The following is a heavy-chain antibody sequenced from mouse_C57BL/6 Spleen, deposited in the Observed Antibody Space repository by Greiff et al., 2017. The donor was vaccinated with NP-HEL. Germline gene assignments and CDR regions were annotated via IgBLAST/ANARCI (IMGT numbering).Heavy chain of an antibody. CDR3: TTLNYYGSSYWFAY. Sequence: VQLKESGAELVRPGASVKLSCTASGFNIKDDYMHWVKQRPEQGLEWIGWIDPENGDTEYASKFQGKATITADTSSNTAYLQLSSLTSEDTAVYYCTTLNYYGSSYWFAYWGQGTLVTVSA. CDR1: GFNIKDDY. V-gene: IGHV14-4*01. J-gene: IGHJ3*01. D-gene: IGHD1-1*01. CDR2: IDPENGDT.